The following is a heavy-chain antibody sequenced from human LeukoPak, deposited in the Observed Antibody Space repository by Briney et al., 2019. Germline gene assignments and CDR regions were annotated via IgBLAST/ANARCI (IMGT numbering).Heavy chain of an antibody. CDR2: IIPILGET. CDR1: GGTFSNYA. D-gene: IGHD6-19*01. Sequence: SVKVSCKASGGTFSNYAIIWVRQAPGQGLEWMGRIIPILGETKYAQKFQDRVTITANKFTSTAYMELSSLRSEDTAVFYCARLKAVSGMYYFDYWGQGTVVTVSS. J-gene: IGHJ4*02. CDR3: ARLKAVSGMYYFDY. V-gene: IGHV1-69*04.